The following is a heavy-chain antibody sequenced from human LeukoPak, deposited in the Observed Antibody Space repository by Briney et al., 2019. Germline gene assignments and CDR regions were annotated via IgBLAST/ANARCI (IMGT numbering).Heavy chain of an antibody. CDR2: ISAYNGNT. CDR3: AREKYSGSPNFDY. J-gene: IGHJ4*02. Sequence: VASVKVSCKASGYTFTSYGISWVRQAPGQGLEWMGWISAYNGNTNYAQKLQGRVTITRDTSASTAYMELSSLRSEDMAVYYCAREKYSGSPNFDYWGQETLVTVSS. V-gene: IGHV1-18*03. D-gene: IGHD1-26*01. CDR1: GYTFTSYG.